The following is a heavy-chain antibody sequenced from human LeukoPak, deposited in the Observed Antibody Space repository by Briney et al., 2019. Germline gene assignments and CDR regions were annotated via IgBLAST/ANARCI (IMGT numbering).Heavy chain of an antibody. CDR3: ARFITVVTSGAFDI. J-gene: IGHJ3*02. Sequence: PGGSLRLSCAASGLTFNSYWMSWVRQAPGKGLEWVANIRQDGSEQYYVDSMKGRFTISRDNAKTTVYLQMNSLRGDDTAVYYCARFITVVTSGAFDIWGQGTMVTVSS. CDR2: IRQDGSEQ. D-gene: IGHD4-23*01. V-gene: IGHV3-7*05. CDR1: GLTFNSYW.